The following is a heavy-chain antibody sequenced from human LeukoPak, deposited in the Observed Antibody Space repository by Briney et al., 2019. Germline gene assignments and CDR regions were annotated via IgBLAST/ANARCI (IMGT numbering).Heavy chain of an antibody. J-gene: IGHJ4*02. Sequence: GESLQISCKGSGYSFTSYWIGWVRQMPGKGLEWMGNIYPGDSDTRYSPSFQGQVTIAADKSISTAYLQSSSLKASDTAMYYCARLDYYGSGANMNADYWGQGTLVTVSS. CDR2: IYPGDSDT. CDR1: GYSFTSYW. D-gene: IGHD3-10*01. V-gene: IGHV5-51*01. CDR3: ARLDYYGSGANMNADY.